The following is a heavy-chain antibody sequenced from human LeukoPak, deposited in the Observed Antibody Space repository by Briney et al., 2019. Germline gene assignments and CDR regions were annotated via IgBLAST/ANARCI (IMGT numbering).Heavy chain of an antibody. CDR1: GGSFSGYY. CDR2: INHSGST. V-gene: IGHV4-34*01. Sequence: PSETLSLTCAVYGGSFSGYYWSWIRQPPGKGLEWIGEINHSGSTNYNPSLKSRVTISVDTSKNQFSLKLSSVTAADTAVYYCARKIRTPNPVGSRFDYWGQGTLVTVSS. CDR3: ARKIRTPNPVGSRFDY. J-gene: IGHJ4*02. D-gene: IGHD2-2*01.